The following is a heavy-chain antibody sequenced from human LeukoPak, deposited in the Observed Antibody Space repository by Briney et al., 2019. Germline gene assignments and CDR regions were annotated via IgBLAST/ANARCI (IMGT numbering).Heavy chain of an antibody. V-gene: IGHV1-2*02. J-gene: IGHJ4*02. D-gene: IGHD5-18*01. CDR3: AREGYSYGSLSFDY. CDR1: GYTFTGYY. CDR2: INPNSGGT. Sequence: GASVKVSCKASGYTFTGYYMHWVRQAPGQGLEWMGWINPNSGGTNYAQKFQGRVTMTRDTSISTAYMELSRLRSDDTAVYYCAREGYSYGSLSFDYWGQGTLVTVSS.